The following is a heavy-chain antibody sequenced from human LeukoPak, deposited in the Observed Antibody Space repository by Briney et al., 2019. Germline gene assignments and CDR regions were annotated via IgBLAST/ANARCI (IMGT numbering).Heavy chain of an antibody. CDR3: ARDCWFGAKDY. V-gene: IGHV3-7*01. J-gene: IGHJ4*02. D-gene: IGHD3-10*01. Sequence: PGGSLRLSCAASGFTFSSYWMRWVRQAPGKGLEWVANIKQDGSEKYYVDSVKGRFTISRDNAKNSLYLQMNSLRAEDTAVYYCARDCWFGAKDYWGQGTLVTVSS. CDR2: IKQDGSEK. CDR1: GFTFSSYW.